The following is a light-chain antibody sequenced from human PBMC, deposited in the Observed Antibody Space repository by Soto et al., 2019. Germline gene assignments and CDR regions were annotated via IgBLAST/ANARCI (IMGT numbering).Light chain of an antibody. CDR2: TAS. Sequence: IQLTQSPPSLSASVGDRVTITCRASQDIAIYLAWYQQKPGEAPNLLIHTASTLHGGVPSRFSGSGFGTDFTLTITSLQAEDFATYYCQQTRSYPSTFGGGTKVDIK. CDR3: QQTRSYPST. CDR1: QDIAIY. J-gene: IGKJ4*01. V-gene: IGKV1-9*01.